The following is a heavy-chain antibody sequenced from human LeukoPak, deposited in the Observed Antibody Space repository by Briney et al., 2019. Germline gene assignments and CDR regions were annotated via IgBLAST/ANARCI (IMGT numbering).Heavy chain of an antibody. CDR3: ARHLGEDGY. CDR1: GGSISSYY. V-gene: IGHV4-4*09. CDR2: IYTSGST. J-gene: IGHJ4*02. D-gene: IGHD3-16*01. Sequence: SETLSLTCTLSGGSISSYYWSWLRQPPGKGLEWIGYIYTSGSTNYNPSLKSRVTISVDTSKNQFSLKLSSVTAADTAVYYCARHLGEDGYWGQGTLVTVSS.